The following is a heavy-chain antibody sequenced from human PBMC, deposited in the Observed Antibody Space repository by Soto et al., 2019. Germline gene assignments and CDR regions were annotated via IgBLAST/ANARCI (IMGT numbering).Heavy chain of an antibody. CDR3: ARTGDCRGGFCYVGRFDR. D-gene: IGHD7-27*01. Sequence: QVQLQESGPGLVKPSETLSLTCTVSSGAMNNIYWWSWVRQPPGKGLEWIGEISPGGNTNYNPSLKSRVTTPMGTSQNPCSRKLSPLPAADTALYYCARTGDCRGGFCYVGRFDRWGQGILVTVSS. CDR2: ISPGGNT. V-gene: IGHV4-4*02. J-gene: IGHJ5*02. CDR1: SGAMNNIYW.